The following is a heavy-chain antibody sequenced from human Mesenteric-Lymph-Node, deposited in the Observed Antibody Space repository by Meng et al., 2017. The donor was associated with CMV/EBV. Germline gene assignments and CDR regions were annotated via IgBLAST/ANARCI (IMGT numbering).Heavy chain of an antibody. CDR1: GFTFSSYW. CDR2: IKGDGSYA. D-gene: IGHD1-1*01. J-gene: IGHJ4*02. Sequence: GESLKISCAASGFTFSSYWMHWVRQAPGKGLVWVSRIKGDGSYANYADSVQGRFTLSRDNAKNTLFLQMNSLRGDDTGVYYCVRDGHHWNFDYWGQGTPVTVSS. CDR3: VRDGHHWNFDY. V-gene: IGHV3-74*01.